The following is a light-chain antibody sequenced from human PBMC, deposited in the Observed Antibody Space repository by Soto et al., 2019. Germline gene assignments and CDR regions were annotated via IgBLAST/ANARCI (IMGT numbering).Light chain of an antibody. J-gene: IGKJ1*01. CDR3: QQYGSSPSWT. CDR2: GAS. CDR1: QSVSSSY. V-gene: IGKV3-20*01. Sequence: EIVLTQSPGPLSLSPGERATLSCRSSQSVSSSYLAWYQQKPGQAPRLLIYGASSRATVIPDRFSGSGSGTDFTLTISRLEPEDFAVYYCQQYGSSPSWTFGQGTKVDI.